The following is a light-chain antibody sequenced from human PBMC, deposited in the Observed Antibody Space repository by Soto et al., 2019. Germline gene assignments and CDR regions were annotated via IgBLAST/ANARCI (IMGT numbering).Light chain of an antibody. CDR3: QQYSSYSS. V-gene: IGKV1-5*01. CDR2: DAS. CDR1: QSISGW. Sequence: DNQMTQSPSTLSAAVGDRVTITCRASQSISGWLAWYQQKPGKAPNLLISDASSLESGVPSRFSGSGSGTEFTITISGLQPDDFATYYCQQYSSYSSFGQGTKLEIK. J-gene: IGKJ2*01.